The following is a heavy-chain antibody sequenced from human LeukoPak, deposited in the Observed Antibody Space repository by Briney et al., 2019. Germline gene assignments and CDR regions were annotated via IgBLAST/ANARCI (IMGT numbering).Heavy chain of an antibody. V-gene: IGHV3-23*01. Sequence: GGSLRLSCAASGFTFSSYAMSWVRQAPGKGLEWVSAISGSGGSTYYADSVKGRFSISRDSSKNILYLQMNSLRAEDTAVYYCAKDRCSNGIGCYYYYMDVWGKGTTVTISS. CDR2: ISGSGGST. CDR3: AKDRCSNGIGCYYYYMDV. J-gene: IGHJ6*03. D-gene: IGHD2-8*01. CDR1: GFTFSSYA.